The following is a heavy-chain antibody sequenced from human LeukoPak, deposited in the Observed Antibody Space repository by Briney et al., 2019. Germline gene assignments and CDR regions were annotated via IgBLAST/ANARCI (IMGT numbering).Heavy chain of an antibody. CDR1: GGTFSSYA. CDR3: ARDQTGVYGMDV. Sequence: SVKVSCKASGGTFSSYAISWVRQAPGQGLEWMGRIIPILGIANYAQKFQGRVTITADKSTSTAYMELSSLRSEDTAVYYCARDQTGVYGMDVWGQGTTVTVSS. CDR2: IIPILGIA. J-gene: IGHJ6*02. D-gene: IGHD7-27*01. V-gene: IGHV1-69*04.